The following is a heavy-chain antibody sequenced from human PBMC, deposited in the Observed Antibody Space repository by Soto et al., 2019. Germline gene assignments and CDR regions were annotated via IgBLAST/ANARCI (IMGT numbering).Heavy chain of an antibody. Sequence: QITLKESGPTLVKPTQTLTLTCTFSGFSLSSTRMAVGWIRQHPGKALEWLALIYWDDDKRYSPFLKSRLTITKDTSKNKVVLTMSNMDHVDTARYYCAHIVVAGLGYYFDYWGQGTLVTVSS. V-gene: IGHV2-5*02. CDR2: IYWDDDK. D-gene: IGHD6-19*01. CDR3: AHIVVAGLGYYFDY. J-gene: IGHJ4*02. CDR1: GFSLSSTRMA.